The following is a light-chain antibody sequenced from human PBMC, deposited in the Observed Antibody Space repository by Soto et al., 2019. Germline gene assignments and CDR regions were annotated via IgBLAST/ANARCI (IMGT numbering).Light chain of an antibody. CDR2: AAS. Sequence: DIQMTQSPSSLSAVVGDRVTISCRASQTISTYLNWYQQRPGEAPKLLIFAASRLQSGVPSRFSGSGSGTLFTLTIRGLLPEDFAVYYCQQRRNWPRTFGQGTKVDIK. CDR1: QTISTY. J-gene: IGKJ1*01. V-gene: IGKV1-39*01. CDR3: QQRRNWPRT.